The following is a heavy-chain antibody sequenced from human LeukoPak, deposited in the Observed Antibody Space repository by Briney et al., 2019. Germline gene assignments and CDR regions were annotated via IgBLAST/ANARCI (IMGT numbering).Heavy chain of an antibody. Sequence: GASVKVSCKASGYTFTGYYLHWVRQAPGQGLEWMGWINPKSGGTNYAQNFHGRVTITRDTSIRIAYMELRRLTSDDTAVYYCTRDGASVEYSYGFGAFDVWGQGTTVTVSP. V-gene: IGHV1-2*02. D-gene: IGHD5-18*01. CDR2: INPKSGGT. J-gene: IGHJ3*01. CDR3: TRDGASVEYSYGFGAFDV. CDR1: GYTFTGYY.